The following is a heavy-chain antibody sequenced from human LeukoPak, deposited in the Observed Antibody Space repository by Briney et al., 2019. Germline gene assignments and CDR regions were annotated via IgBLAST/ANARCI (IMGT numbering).Heavy chain of an antibody. J-gene: IGHJ1*01. CDR1: GGSISSSDHY. V-gene: IGHV4-39*01. D-gene: IGHD2-15*01. CDR2: IYYSGST. Sequence: SETLSLTCTVSGGSISSSDHYWGWIRQPPGKGLEWIGSIYYSGSTYYNPSLKSRVTISLDTSKDQFSLKVNSVTAADTAVYYCARQGKTDGSQYFQHWGQGTLVTVSS. CDR3: ARQGKTDGSQYFQH.